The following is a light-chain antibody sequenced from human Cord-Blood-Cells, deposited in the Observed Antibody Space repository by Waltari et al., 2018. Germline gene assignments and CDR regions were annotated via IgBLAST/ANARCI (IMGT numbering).Light chain of an antibody. CDR3: QQYNNWYS. CDR2: GAS. Sequence: EIVMTQSPATLSVSPWERATLSCRASQSVSSNLAWYQQKPGQAPRLLIYGASTRATGIPARFSGSGSGTEFTLTISSLQYEDFAVYYCQQYNNWYSFGQGTKLEIK. V-gene: IGKV3-15*01. CDR1: QSVSSN. J-gene: IGKJ2*03.